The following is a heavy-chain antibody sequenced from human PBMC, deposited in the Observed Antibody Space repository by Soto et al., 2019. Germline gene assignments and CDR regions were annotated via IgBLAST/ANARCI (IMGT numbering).Heavy chain of an antibody. V-gene: IGHV3-30-3*01. CDR1: GFSFSSYA. CDR3: ATVTAVAGTFFDY. Sequence: VQLVESGGGVVQPGRSLRLSCAASGFSFSSYAMHWVRQAPGKGLEWVAVISYDGSNKYYADSVKGRFTISRDNSKNTLYLQMNSLRAEDTAVYYCATVTAVAGTFFDYWGQGTLDTVSS. CDR2: ISYDGSNK. D-gene: IGHD6-19*01. J-gene: IGHJ4*02.